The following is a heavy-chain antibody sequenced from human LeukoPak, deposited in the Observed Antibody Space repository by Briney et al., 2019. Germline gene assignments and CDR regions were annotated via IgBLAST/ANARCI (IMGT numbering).Heavy chain of an antibody. Sequence: ASVKVSCKASGYTFTGYYMHWVRQAPGQGLEWMGWINPNSGGTNYAQKFRGRVTMTRDTSISTAYMELSRLRSDDTAVYYCARDGDYYDSSGPFDPWGQGTLVTVSS. D-gene: IGHD3-22*01. J-gene: IGHJ5*02. CDR3: ARDGDYYDSSGPFDP. V-gene: IGHV1-2*02. CDR2: INPNSGGT. CDR1: GYTFTGYY.